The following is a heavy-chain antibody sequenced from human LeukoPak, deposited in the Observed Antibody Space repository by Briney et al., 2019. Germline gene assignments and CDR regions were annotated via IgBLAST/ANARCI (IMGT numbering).Heavy chain of an antibody. J-gene: IGHJ2*01. D-gene: IGHD7-27*01. Sequence: KSSETLSLTCAVSGYSISSGYYWGWIRQPPGKGLEWIGSIYHSGSTYYNPSLKSRVTISVDTSKNQFSLKLSSVTAADTAVYYCTREKLGMVGWYFDLWGRGTLVTVSS. CDR3: TREKLGMVGWYFDL. CDR2: IYHSGST. CDR1: GYSISSGYY. V-gene: IGHV4-38-2*02.